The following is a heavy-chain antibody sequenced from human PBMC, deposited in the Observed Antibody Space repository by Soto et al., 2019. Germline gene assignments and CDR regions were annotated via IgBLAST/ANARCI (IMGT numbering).Heavy chain of an antibody. Sequence: SETLSLTCTVSGGSISSYYWSWIRQPPGKGLEWIGSIYYSGSTYYNPSLKSRVTISVDTSKNQFSLKLSSVTAADTAVYYCARHYLGYCTNGVCSPWFDPWGQGTLVTVSS. CDR1: GGSISSYY. CDR3: ARHYLGYCTNGVCSPWFDP. CDR2: IYYSGST. J-gene: IGHJ5*02. V-gene: IGHV4-39*01. D-gene: IGHD2-8*01.